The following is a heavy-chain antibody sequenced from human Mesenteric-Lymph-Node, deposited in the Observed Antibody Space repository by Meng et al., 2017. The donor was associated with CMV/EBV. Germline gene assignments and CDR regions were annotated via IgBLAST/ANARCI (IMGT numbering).Heavy chain of an antibody. V-gene: IGHV4-39*01. CDR2: IYYTGST. J-gene: IGHJ4*02. D-gene: IGHD3-10*01. CDR1: GGSISSSAYY. CDR3: ARPSHYYNSGSSNSEF. Sequence: GSLRLSCTVSGGSISSSAYYWGWIRQPPGKGLEWIGSIYYTGSTYYNPSLKSRVTISVDTSKNQFSLKLSSVTAADTAVYYCARPSHYYNSGSSNSEFWGQEILVTVSS.